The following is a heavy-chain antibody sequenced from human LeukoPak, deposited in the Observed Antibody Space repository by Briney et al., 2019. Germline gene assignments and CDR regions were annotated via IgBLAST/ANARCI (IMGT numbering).Heavy chain of an antibody. CDR3: ARGPTISETGYFDF. CDR1: GGSFSRYY. V-gene: IGHV4-34*01. Sequence: SETLSLTCAVYGGSFSRYYWSWIRQSPGKGLEWIAEIDHRGDTNYNPSVKSRVTISVDTSKNQFSLKVRSLSAADTAVYYCARGPTISETGYFDFWGQGTLITVSS. J-gene: IGHJ4*03. D-gene: IGHD1-1*01. CDR2: IDHRGDT.